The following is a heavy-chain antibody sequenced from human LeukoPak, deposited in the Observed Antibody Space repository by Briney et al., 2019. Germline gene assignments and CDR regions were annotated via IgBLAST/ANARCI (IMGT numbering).Heavy chain of an antibody. CDR3: ARGDYDILTGYLDY. CDR2: INPNSGGT. J-gene: IGHJ4*02. D-gene: IGHD3-9*01. CDR1: GYTFTNYG. V-gene: IGHV1-2*02. Sequence: ASVKVSCKTSGYTFTNYGISWVRQAPGQGLEWMGWINPNSGGTNYAQKFQGRVTMTRDTSISTAYMELSRLRSDDTAVYYCARGDYDILTGYLDYWGQGTLVTVSS.